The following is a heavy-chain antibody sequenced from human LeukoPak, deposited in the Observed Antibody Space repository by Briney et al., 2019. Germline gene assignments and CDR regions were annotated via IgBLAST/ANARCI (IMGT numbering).Heavy chain of an antibody. CDR3: AKTRAGWFDP. CDR2: ICYSGST. D-gene: IGHD6-19*01. Sequence: PSETLSLTCTVSGGSISSGGYYWSWIRQHPGKGLEWIGYICYSGSTYYNPSLKSRVTISVDTSKNQFSLKLSSVTAADTAVYYCAKTRAGWFDPWGQGTLVTVSS. CDR1: GGSISSGGYY. V-gene: IGHV4-31*03. J-gene: IGHJ5*02.